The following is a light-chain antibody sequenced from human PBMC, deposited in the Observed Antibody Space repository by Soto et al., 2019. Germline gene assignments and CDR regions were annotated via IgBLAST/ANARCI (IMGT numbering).Light chain of an antibody. V-gene: IGLV1-47*01. Sequence: QSVLTHPPSASWTPGHWVTISCSGSTSNIGSNYVYWYQQLPGTAPKLLIYRNNQRPSGVPDRFSGSKSGTSASLAISGLRSDDEADYFCATWDDSLSGFYVFGTGTKVTVL. CDR3: ATWDDSLSGFYV. CDR1: TSNIGSNY. J-gene: IGLJ1*01. CDR2: RNN.